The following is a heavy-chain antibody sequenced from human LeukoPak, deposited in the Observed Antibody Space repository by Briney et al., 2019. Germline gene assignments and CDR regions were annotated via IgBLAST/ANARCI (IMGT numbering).Heavy chain of an antibody. Sequence: GGSLRLSCAASGFTFSSCGMHWVRQAPGKGLEWVAFIRYDGSNKYYADSVKGRFTISRDNSKNTLYLQMNSLRAEDTAVYYCAKDWQWLDGSGVDYRGQGTLVTVSS. CDR2: IRYDGSNK. D-gene: IGHD6-19*01. V-gene: IGHV3-30*02. J-gene: IGHJ4*02. CDR3: AKDWQWLDGSGVDY. CDR1: GFTFSSCG.